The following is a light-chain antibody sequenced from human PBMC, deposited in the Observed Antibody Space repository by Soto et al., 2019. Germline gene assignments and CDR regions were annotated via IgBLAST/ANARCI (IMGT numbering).Light chain of an antibody. J-gene: IGLJ1*01. CDR2: DDD. CDR1: NIGSKS. Sequence: SYELTQPPSVSVAPGQTARITCGESNIGSKSVHWYQQKPGQAPVLVVYDDDARPSGIPERFFGSNSGNTATLTISRVEAGDEADYYCQVWDSSSDHHVFGTGTKLTVL. V-gene: IGLV3-21*02. CDR3: QVWDSSSDHHV.